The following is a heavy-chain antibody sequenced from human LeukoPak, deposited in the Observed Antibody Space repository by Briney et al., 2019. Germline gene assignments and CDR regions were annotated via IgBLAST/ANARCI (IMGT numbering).Heavy chain of an antibody. D-gene: IGHD6-13*01. CDR2: ISSSSSSI. CDR3: AKAAKSSWFSDY. J-gene: IGHJ4*02. V-gene: IGHV3-21*01. Sequence: GGSLRLSCAASGFTFSNYNMNWVRQAPGKGLEWVSSISSSSSSINYADSLKGRFTISRDNAKNSLYLQMNSLRAEDTAVYYCAKAAKSSWFSDYWGQGTLVTVSS. CDR1: GFTFSNYN.